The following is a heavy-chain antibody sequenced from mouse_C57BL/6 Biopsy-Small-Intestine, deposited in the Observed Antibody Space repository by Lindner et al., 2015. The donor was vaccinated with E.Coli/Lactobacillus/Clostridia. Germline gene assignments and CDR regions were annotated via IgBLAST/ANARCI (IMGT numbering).Heavy chain of an antibody. CDR1: GFTFTDYY. CDR3: ARDDYFGMDY. Sequence: VQLQESGGGLVQPGGSLSLSCAASGFTFTDYYMSWVRQPPGKALEWLGFVRKKANGYTTEYSASVKGRFTISRENSRSILYLQMNALRAEDSATYYCARDDYFGMDYWGQGTSVTVSS. V-gene: IGHV7-3*01. J-gene: IGHJ4*01. CDR2: VRKKANGYTT.